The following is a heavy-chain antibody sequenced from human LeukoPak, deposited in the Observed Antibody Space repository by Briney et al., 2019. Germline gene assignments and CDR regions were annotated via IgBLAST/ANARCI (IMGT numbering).Heavy chain of an antibody. CDR2: IDQSGTT. CDR3: ARVPHYYFGYGYFDS. Sequence: SETLSLTCAVYGGSFSGYYWSWIRQPPGKGLEWIGEIDQSGTTNYNPSLESRVSISVDTSKKQFSLTLTSMTAADTAVYYCARVPHYYFGYGYFDSWGQGTLVTVSS. V-gene: IGHV4-34*01. CDR1: GGSFSGYY. J-gene: IGHJ4*02. D-gene: IGHD3-10*01.